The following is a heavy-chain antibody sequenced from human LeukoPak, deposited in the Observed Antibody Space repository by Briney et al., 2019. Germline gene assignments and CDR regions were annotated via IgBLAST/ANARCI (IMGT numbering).Heavy chain of an antibody. CDR2: IYYSGST. Sequence: PSETLSLTCAVSGYPINNAYYWVWIRQPPGKGLAWIGSIYYSGSTYYNPSLKSRVTISVDTSENQFSLKLSSVTAADTAVYYCARQDYDSSGYYSLNYFDFWGQGTLVTVSS. CDR3: ARQDYDSSGYYSLNYFDF. J-gene: IGHJ4*02. CDR1: GYPINNAYY. D-gene: IGHD3-22*01. V-gene: IGHV4-38-2*01.